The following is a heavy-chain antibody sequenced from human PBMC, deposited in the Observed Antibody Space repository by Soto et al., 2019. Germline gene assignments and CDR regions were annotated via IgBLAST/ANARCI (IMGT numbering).Heavy chain of an antibody. CDR3: ARGPCITGTTSGPDDY. Sequence: ASVKVSCKASGYTFTGYYMHWVRQAPGQGLEWMGWINPNSGGTNYAQKFQGWVTMTRDTSISTAYMELSRLRSDDTAVYYCARGPCITGTTSGPDDYWGQGTLVTVSS. V-gene: IGHV1-2*04. J-gene: IGHJ4*02. D-gene: IGHD1-7*01. CDR1: GYTFTGYY. CDR2: INPNSGGT.